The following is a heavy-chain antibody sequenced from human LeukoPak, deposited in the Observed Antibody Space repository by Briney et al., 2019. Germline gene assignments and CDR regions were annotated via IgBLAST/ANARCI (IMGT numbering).Heavy chain of an antibody. CDR3: ARKRGYGGNSNYFDY. V-gene: IGHV4-59*01. J-gene: IGHJ4*02. CDR1: GGSISSYY. D-gene: IGHD4-23*01. Sequence: SETLSLTCTVSGGSISSYYWSWIRQPPGKGLEWIGYIYYSGSTNYNPSLKSRVTISVDTSKNQFSLKLSSVTAADTAVYYCARKRGYGGNSNYFDYWGQGTLVTVSS. CDR2: IYYSGST.